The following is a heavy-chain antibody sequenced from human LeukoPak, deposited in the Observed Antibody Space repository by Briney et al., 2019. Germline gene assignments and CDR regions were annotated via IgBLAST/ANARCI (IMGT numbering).Heavy chain of an antibody. V-gene: IGHV5-51*01. D-gene: IGHD4-23*01. CDR1: GYNFPNYW. CDR3: ARYSDYGGNSGEIY. J-gene: IGHJ4*02. CDR2: IFPGDSDT. Sequence: GESLKISCKGSGYNFPNYWIGWVRQMPGKGLEWMGIIFPGDSDTRYSPSFQGQVTISADKSISTAYLQWTSLKASDTAMYYCARYSDYGGNSGEIYWGQGTLVTVSS.